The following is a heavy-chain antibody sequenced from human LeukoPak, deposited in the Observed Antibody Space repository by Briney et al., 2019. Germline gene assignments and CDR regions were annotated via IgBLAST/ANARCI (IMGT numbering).Heavy chain of an antibody. CDR2: INHSGST. Sequence: SETPSLTCAVYGGSFSGYYWSWIRQPPGKGLEWIGEINHSGSTNYNPSLKSRVTISVDTSKNQFSLKLSSVTAADTAVYYCASIEVFGYYFDYWGQGTLVTVSS. D-gene: IGHD3-16*01. J-gene: IGHJ4*02. CDR3: ASIEVFGYYFDY. CDR1: GGSFSGYY. V-gene: IGHV4-34*01.